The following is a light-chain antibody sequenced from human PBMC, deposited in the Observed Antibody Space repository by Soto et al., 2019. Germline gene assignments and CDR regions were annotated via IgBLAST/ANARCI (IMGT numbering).Light chain of an antibody. CDR3: SSYAGNDNLL. J-gene: IGLJ3*02. CDR2: EVN. V-gene: IGLV2-8*01. Sequence: QSALTQPPSASGSPGQSVTISCTGSSSDVGAYNFVSWYQHHAGKGPKVMIYEVNQRPSGVPDRFSGSKSGNTASLTVSGLQAEDEADYYCSSYAGNDNLLFGGGTKVTVL. CDR1: SSDVGAYNF.